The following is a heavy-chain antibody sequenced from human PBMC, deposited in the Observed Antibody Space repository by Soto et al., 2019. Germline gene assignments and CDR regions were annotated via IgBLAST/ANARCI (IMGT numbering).Heavy chain of an antibody. CDR1: GGSFSGYY. V-gene: IGHV4-34*01. Sequence: PSETLSLTCAVYGGSFSGYYWSWIRQPPGKGLEWIGEINHSGSTNYNPSLKSRVTISVDASKNQFSLKLSSVTAADTAVYHCASAHEADYYYYGMDVWGQGATVNVSS. J-gene: IGHJ6*02. CDR3: ASAHEADYYYYGMDV. CDR2: INHSGST.